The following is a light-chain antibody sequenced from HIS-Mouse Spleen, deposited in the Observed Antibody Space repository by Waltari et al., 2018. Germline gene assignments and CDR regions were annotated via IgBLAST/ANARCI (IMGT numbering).Light chain of an antibody. CDR1: SSDVGGYNY. J-gene: IGLJ2*01. CDR3: CSYAGSYTYVV. Sequence: QSALTQPRSVSGSPGQSVTISCTGTSSDVGGYNYFSWYHQPPGKAPKLMIYDVSKRPSGVPDRFSGSKSGNTASLTISGLQAEDEADYYCCSYAGSYTYVVFGGGTKLTVL. CDR2: DVS. V-gene: IGLV2-11*01.